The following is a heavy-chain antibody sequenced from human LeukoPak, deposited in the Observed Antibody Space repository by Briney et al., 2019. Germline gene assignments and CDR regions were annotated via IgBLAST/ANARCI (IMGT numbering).Heavy chain of an antibody. V-gene: IGHV3-48*01. Sequence: PGGSLRLSCAASGFTFSSYSMLWVRQAPGKGLEWVSYISSSSSTIYYADSVKGRFTISRDNAKNSLYLQMNTLRAEDTAVYYCGRDSHKYNHGSCGYPPYWGQGTLVTVSS. D-gene: IGHD3-22*01. CDR2: ISSSSSTI. CDR1: GFTFSSYS. J-gene: IGHJ4*02. CDR3: GRDSHKYNHGSCGYPPY.